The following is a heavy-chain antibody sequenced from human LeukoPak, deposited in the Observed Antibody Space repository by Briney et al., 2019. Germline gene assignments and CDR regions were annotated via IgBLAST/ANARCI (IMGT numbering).Heavy chain of an antibody. CDR2: ISAYNGNT. CDR3: ARLFYDYGDYNEPNYYYYYMDV. V-gene: IGHV1-18*01. Sequence: ASVKVSCKASGYTFTSYGISWVRHAPGQGLEWMGWISAYNGNTNYAQKLQGRVTMTTDTYTSTAYMELRSLRSDDTAVYYCARLFYDYGDYNEPNYYYYYMDVWGKGTTVTVSS. CDR1: GYTFTSYG. D-gene: IGHD4-17*01. J-gene: IGHJ6*03.